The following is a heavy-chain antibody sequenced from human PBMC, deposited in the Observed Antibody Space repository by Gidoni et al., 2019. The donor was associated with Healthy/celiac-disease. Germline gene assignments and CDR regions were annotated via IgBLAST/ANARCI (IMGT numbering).Heavy chain of an antibody. J-gene: IGHJ4*02. D-gene: IGHD3-10*01. Sequence: EVQLVESGGGLVKPGRSLRLSCTASGFTFGDYAMSWFRQAPGKGLEWVGFIRSKAYGGTTEYAASVKGRFTISRDDSKSIAYLQMNSLKTEDTAVYYCTRERDPSITMVRGVIRPPFDYWGQGTLVTVSS. CDR2: IRSKAYGGTT. V-gene: IGHV3-49*05. CDR3: TRERDPSITMVRGVIRPPFDY. CDR1: GFTFGDYA.